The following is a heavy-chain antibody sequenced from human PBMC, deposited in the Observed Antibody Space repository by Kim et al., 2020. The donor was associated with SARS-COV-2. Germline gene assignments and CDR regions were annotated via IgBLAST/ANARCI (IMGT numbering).Heavy chain of an antibody. CDR2: ISSSSSYI. V-gene: IGHV3-21*01. D-gene: IGHD2-21*01. Sequence: GGSLRLSCAASGVTFSTYSMNWVRQAPGKGLEWVSCISSSSSYINYADSVKGRFTISRDNAKNSLYLQMNSLRAEDTAVYYCARDRDGYDTGYFAYWGQGILVTVSS. CDR1: GVTFSTYS. J-gene: IGHJ4*02. CDR3: ARDRDGYDTGYFAY.